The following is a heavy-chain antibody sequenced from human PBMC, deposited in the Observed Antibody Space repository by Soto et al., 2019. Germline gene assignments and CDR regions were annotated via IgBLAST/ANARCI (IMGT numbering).Heavy chain of an antibody. CDR2: ITSNGGST. V-gene: IGHV3-64*01. CDR1: GFTFSSDA. D-gene: IGHD2-21*02. J-gene: IGHJ4*02. Sequence: PGGSLRLSCAASGFTFSSDAMHWVRQAPGKGLEYVSAITSNGGSTYYANSVKGRFSISRDNSKNTLSLQMGSLRAEDMAVYYCAREDSGGDYHYWGQGTLVTVSS. CDR3: AREDSGGDYHY.